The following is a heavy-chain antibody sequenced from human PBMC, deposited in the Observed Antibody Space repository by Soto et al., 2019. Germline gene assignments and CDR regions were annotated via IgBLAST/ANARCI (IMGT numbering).Heavy chain of an antibody. CDR2: ISSSGSTI. V-gene: IGHV3-48*03. D-gene: IGHD6-13*01. CDR1: GFTFSSYA. J-gene: IGHJ6*02. CDR3: ARELREYSSSWSVYYYYGMDV. Sequence: EVQLVESGGGLVQPGGSLRLSCAASGFTFSSYAMNWVRQAPGKGLEWVSYISSSGSTIYYADSVKGRFTISRDNAKNSLYLQMNSLRAEDTAVYYCARELREYSSSWSVYYYYGMDVWGQGTTVTASS.